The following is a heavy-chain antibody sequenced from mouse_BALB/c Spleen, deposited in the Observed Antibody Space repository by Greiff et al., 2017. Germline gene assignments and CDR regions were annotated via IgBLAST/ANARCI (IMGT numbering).Heavy chain of an antibody. CDR3: ASSMITNAMDD. CDR2: IDPANGNT. CDR1: GFNIKDTY. Sequence: VQLKQSGAELVKPGASVKLSCTASGFNIKDTYMHWVKQRPEQGLEWIGRIDPANGNTKYDPKFQGKATITADTSSNTAYLQLSSLTSEDTAVYYCASSMITNAMDDWGQGTSVTVSS. J-gene: IGHJ4*01. D-gene: IGHD2-4*01. V-gene: IGHV14-3*02.